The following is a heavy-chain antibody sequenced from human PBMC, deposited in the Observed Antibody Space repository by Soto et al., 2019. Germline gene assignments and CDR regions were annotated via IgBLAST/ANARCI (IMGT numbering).Heavy chain of an antibody. CDR2: MNANSGNT. CDR3: AREVVGGNLPN. V-gene: IGHV1-8*01. J-gene: IGHJ4*02. D-gene: IGHD2-15*01. CDR1: GYTFTSYD. Sequence: QVQLVQSGAEVKKPGASVKVSCKASGYTFTSYDINWVRQATGQGLEWMGWMNANSGNTAYAQKFQGRVPTTRNTSIGTAYMELSSLRSDAPAVYSCAREVVGGNLPNWGQGPLVTVSS.